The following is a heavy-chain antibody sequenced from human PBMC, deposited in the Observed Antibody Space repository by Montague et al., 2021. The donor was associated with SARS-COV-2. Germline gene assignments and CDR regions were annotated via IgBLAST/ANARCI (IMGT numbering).Heavy chain of an antibody. V-gene: IGHV4-34*01. CDR2: IDHSGNT. D-gene: IGHD4-17*01. Sequence: SETLSLTCAVYGGSFITYYCAWIRQSPRQGLERIWNIDHSGNTTYNQSLTSRVPISVDTSSSQFSLYLTPVTAAAAAVYYCARSTVTNAPFGSSNKLRSRYNGMDVWGQGTTVTVSS. CDR1: GGSFITYY. J-gene: IGHJ6*02. CDR3: ARSTVTNAPFGSSNKLRSRYNGMDV.